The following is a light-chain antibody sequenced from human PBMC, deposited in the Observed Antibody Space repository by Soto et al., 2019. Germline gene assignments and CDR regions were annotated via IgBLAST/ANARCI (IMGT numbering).Light chain of an antibody. Sequence: QSVLTQPPSASGTPGQRVTISCSGSSSNIGSNTVNWYQQLPGTAPKLLIYSDNQRPSGVPDRFSGSKSGTSASLAISGLQSEDEADYYCAAWDDSLNGSNWVFGGGIKVTVL. CDR2: SDN. J-gene: IGLJ3*02. CDR1: SSNIGSNT. CDR3: AAWDDSLNGSNWV. V-gene: IGLV1-44*01.